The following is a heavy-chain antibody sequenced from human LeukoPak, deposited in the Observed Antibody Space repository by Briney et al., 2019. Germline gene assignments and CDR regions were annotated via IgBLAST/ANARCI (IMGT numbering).Heavy chain of an antibody. J-gene: IGHJ6*02. Sequence: GGSLRLSCAASGFTFSSYDMHWVRQATGKGLEWVSAIGTAGDTYYPGSVKGRFTISRENAKNFLYLQMNSLRAGDTAVYYRARETNYYGMDVWGQGTTVTVSS. CDR3: ARETNYYGMDV. CDR1: GFTFSSYD. V-gene: IGHV3-13*01. CDR2: IGTAGDT.